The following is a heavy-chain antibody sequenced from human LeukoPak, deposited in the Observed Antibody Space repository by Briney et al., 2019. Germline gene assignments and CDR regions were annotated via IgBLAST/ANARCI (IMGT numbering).Heavy chain of an antibody. Sequence: QSGGSLRLSCAASGFTFSNYGMHWVRQAPGKGLEWVAVISYDGSNKYYADSVKGRFTISRDNSKNTLYLQMNSLRAEDTAVYYCAKEGRFGELPNYYYGIDVWGQGTTVTVSS. J-gene: IGHJ6*02. V-gene: IGHV3-30*18. CDR3: AKEGRFGELPNYYYGIDV. CDR1: GFTFSNYG. D-gene: IGHD3-10*01. CDR2: ISYDGSNK.